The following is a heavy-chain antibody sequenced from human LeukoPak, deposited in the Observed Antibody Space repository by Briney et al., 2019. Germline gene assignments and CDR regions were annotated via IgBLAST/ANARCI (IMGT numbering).Heavy chain of an antibody. CDR1: GYSYSYYW. CDR2: IYPGHSKT. Sequence: GESLKISCQASGYSYSYYWIAWVRQMPGKGLEWMGIIYPGHSKTRYSPPFQGQATIPADKSTNTAFLQWSRLKASDTAIHFCARQGGDGLYFFVSWGQGTLVTVSS. D-gene: IGHD2-21*01. V-gene: IGHV5-51*01. CDR3: ARQGGDGLYFFVS. J-gene: IGHJ4*02.